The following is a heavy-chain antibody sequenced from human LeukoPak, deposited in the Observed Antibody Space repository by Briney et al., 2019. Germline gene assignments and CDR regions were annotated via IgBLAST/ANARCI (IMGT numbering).Heavy chain of an antibody. V-gene: IGHV4-59*07. Sequence: SDTLSLTCTVSGGSISSYYWSWIRQPPGQGLEWIGYIYYSGSTNDNPSLTSRLTISVDTSKNQFSLKLSSVTAADTAVYYWARVFIAARDRKPYYSYMDVWGKGTTVTVSS. CDR3: ARVFIAARDRKPYYSYMDV. CDR2: IYYSGST. J-gene: IGHJ6*03. D-gene: IGHD6-13*01. CDR1: GGSISSYY.